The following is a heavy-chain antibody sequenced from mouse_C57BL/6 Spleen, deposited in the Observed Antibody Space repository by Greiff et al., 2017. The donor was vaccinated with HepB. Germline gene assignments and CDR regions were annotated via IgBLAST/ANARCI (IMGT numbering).Heavy chain of an antibody. J-gene: IGHJ2*01. CDR3: ARDWSNYGYFDY. CDR2: ISDGGSYT. D-gene: IGHD2-5*01. CDR1: GFTFSSYA. Sequence: EVQLVESGGGLVKPGGSLKLSCAASGFTFSSYAMSWVRQTPEKRLEWVATISDGGSYTYYPDNVKGRFTISRDNAKNNLYLQMSHLKSEDTAMYYCARDWSNYGYFDYWGQGTTLTVSS. V-gene: IGHV5-4*01.